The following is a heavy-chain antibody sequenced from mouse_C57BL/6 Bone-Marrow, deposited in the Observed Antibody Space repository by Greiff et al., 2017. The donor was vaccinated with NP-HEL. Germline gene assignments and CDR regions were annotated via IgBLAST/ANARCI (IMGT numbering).Heavy chain of an antibody. CDR1: GFTFSDYY. CDR2: INYDGSST. CDR3: AGERYGSSYGYFDV. V-gene: IGHV5-16*01. D-gene: IGHD1-1*01. Sequence: EVKLVESEGGLVQPGSSMKLSCTASGFTFSDYYMAWVRQVPEKGLEWVANINYDGSSTYYLDSLKSRFIISRDNAKNILYLQMSSLKSEDTATYYCAGERYGSSYGYFDVWGTGTTVTVSS. J-gene: IGHJ1*03.